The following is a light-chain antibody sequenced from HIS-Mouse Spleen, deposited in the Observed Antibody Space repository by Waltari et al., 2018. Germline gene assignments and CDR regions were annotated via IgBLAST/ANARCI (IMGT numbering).Light chain of an antibody. CDR2: EVS. CDR3: SSYAGSNNFNVV. J-gene: IGLJ2*01. CDR1: SSDVGGYNY. Sequence: QSALTQPPSASGSPGQSVTISCTGTSSDVGGYNYVSWYQQHPGKAPKLMIYEVSTRPSGVPDRFSGSKSGNTASLTVSGIQAEDEADYYCSSYAGSNNFNVVFGGGTKLTVL. V-gene: IGLV2-8*01.